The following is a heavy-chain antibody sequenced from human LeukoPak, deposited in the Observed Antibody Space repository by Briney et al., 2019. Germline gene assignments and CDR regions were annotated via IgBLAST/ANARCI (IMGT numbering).Heavy chain of an antibody. J-gene: IGHJ5*02. D-gene: IGHD4-17*01. CDR2: IGRGIT. V-gene: IGHV3-21*05. CDR3: ARDQKTTGNNWFDP. Sequence: GGSLRLSCAASGFTFSSYSMNWVRQAPGKGLEWVAHIGRGITYADSVKGRFTISRDNAKNSLYLQMNSLRAEDTAVYYCARDQKTTGNNWFDPWGQGTLVTVSS. CDR1: GFTFSSYS.